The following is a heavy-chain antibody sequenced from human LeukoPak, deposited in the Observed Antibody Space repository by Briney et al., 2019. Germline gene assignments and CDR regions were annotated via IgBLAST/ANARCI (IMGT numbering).Heavy chain of an antibody. V-gene: IGHV3-30*04. CDR1: GFTFSSYA. CDR2: ISYDGSNK. D-gene: IGHD2-8*01. Sequence: GRSLRLSCAASGFTFSSYAMHWVRQAPGKGLEWVAVISYDGSNKYYADSVKGRSTISRDNSKNTLYLQMNSLRAEDTAVYYCARGRMYFDYWGQGTLVTVSS. J-gene: IGHJ4*02. CDR3: ARGRMYFDY.